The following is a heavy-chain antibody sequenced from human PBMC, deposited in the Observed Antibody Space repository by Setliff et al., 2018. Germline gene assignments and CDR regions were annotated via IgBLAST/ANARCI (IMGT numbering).Heavy chain of an antibody. CDR2: IWYDGRNK. Sequence: PGGSLRFSCAASGFTFSSYAMHWVRQAPGKGLEWVAIIWYDGRNKYYADSVYGRFTVSRDNSKNTLYLQMNSLRAEDTAVYYCARDRDDGSSFAEYFQHWGQGTLVTVSS. J-gene: IGHJ1*01. V-gene: IGHV3-33*01. D-gene: IGHD3-10*01. CDR1: GFTFSSYA. CDR3: ARDRDDGSSFAEYFQH.